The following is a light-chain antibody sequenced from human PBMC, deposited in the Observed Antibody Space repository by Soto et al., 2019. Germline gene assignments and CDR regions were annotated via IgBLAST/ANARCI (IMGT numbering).Light chain of an antibody. J-gene: IGKJ1*01. Sequence: DIQMTQSPSSLSASIGDRVNITCRASQTIRHTLNWYQQKPETAPKLLIYGASSKQNGVPSRFSGSGFGTAITLTISSLQPEDFAAYHYQQSYNSPWTFGQGTKVEI. CDR3: QQSYNSPWT. CDR2: GAS. V-gene: IGKV1-39*01. CDR1: QTIRHT.